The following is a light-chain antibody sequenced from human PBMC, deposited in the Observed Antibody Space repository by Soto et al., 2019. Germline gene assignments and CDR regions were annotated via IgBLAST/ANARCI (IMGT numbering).Light chain of an antibody. CDR2: HAS. J-gene: IGKJ4*01. CDR3: QQSDNLPLT. V-gene: IGKV1-33*01. Sequence: DTQMTQSPSSLSASVGDRVTITCQASQGIAKYLHWYQQKPGKAPKLLIYHASNLQTGVPSRFSGSGSGTDFTFTIRSLQPEDLATYYCQQSDNLPLTFGGGTKVEI. CDR1: QGIAKY.